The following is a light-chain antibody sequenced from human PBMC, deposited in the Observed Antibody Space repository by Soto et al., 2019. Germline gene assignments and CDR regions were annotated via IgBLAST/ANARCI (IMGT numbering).Light chain of an antibody. J-gene: IGLJ2*01. CDR2: GNS. V-gene: IGLV1-40*01. CDR1: SSNIGAGYD. CDR3: QSYDSSLSVHVV. Sequence: VLTQPPSVSGAPGQRVTISCTGSSSNIGAGYDVHWYQQLPGTAPKLLSYGNSNRPSGVPDRFSGSKSGTSASLAITGLQAADEADYYCQSYDSSLSVHVVFGGGTKLTVL.